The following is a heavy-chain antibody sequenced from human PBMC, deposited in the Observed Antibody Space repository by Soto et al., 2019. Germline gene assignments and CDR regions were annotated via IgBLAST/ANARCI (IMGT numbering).Heavy chain of an antibody. CDR2: ISYDGSNK. J-gene: IGHJ6*04. CDR3: ARSKLLWFVEFYGMDV. V-gene: IGHV3-30-3*01. CDR1: GFTFSSYA. D-gene: IGHD3-10*01. Sequence: QVQLVESGGGVVQPGRSLRLSCAASGFTFSSYAMHWVRQAPGKGLEWVAVISYDGSNKYYADSVKGRFTISRDNSKKSLDLQMKSLRAEDTALYYCARSKLLWFVEFYGMDVWGKGTTVTVSS.